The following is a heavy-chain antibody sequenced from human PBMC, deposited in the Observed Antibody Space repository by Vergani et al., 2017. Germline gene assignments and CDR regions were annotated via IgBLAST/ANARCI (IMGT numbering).Heavy chain of an antibody. Sequence: EVQLVESGGGLVQPGRSLRLSCAASGFTFDDYAMHWVRQAPGKGLEWVSGISWNSGSIGYADSVKGRFTISRDNAKNSLYLHMNSLRAEDTALYYCAKDPGFGESRGLMLVYWGQGTLVTVSS. CDR1: GFTFDDYA. CDR2: ISWNSGSI. D-gene: IGHD3-10*01. CDR3: AKDPGFGESRGLMLVY. V-gene: IGHV3-9*01. J-gene: IGHJ4*02.